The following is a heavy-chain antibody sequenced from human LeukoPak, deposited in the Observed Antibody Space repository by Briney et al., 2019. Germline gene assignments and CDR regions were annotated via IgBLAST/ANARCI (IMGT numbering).Heavy chain of an antibody. CDR2: TSSSDAGT. V-gene: IGHV3-23*01. CDR3: TKDGGYSYGAYFDY. D-gene: IGHD5-18*01. J-gene: IGHJ4*02. CDR1: GFTLSTYA. Sequence: GGSLRLSCPASGFTLSTYAMSWVRQTPGKGLEWVAATSSSDAGTYHADSVKGRFTISTDNAKNSLYLQMNSLRAEDTAVYYCTKDGGYSYGAYFDYWGQGTLVTVSS.